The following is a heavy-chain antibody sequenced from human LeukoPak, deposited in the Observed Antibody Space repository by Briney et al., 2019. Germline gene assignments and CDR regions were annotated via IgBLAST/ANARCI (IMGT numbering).Heavy chain of an antibody. Sequence: GASVKVSCKASGYTFTSYGISWVRQASGQGLEWMGWISAYNGNTNYAQKLQGRVTMTTDTSTSTAYMELRSLRSDDTAVYYCARVIKGIAAAGGYYYYYMDVWGKGTTVTVSS. CDR2: ISAYNGNT. CDR1: GYTFTSYG. J-gene: IGHJ6*03. V-gene: IGHV1-18*01. CDR3: ARVIKGIAAAGGYYYYYMDV. D-gene: IGHD6-13*01.